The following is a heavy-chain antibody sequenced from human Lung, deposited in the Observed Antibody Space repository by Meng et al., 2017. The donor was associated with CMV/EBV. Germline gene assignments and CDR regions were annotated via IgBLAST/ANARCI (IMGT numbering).Heavy chain of an antibody. D-gene: IGHD3-3*01. CDR2: ISGNNGNT. Sequence: ASVKVSXKASGYTFNNYGVTWVRQAPGQGLEWMGWISGNNGNTNYAQNLKDRVTMTTDTSMSTAYMELRSLRSDDAAVYYCARESRYDFWSGSPPYYFGMAVWGQGTTVTVSS. J-gene: IGHJ6*02. CDR1: GYTFNNYG. CDR3: ARESRYDFWSGSPPYYFGMAV. V-gene: IGHV1-18*01.